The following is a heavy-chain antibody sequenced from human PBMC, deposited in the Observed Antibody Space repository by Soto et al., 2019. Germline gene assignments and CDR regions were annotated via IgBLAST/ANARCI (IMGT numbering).Heavy chain of an antibody. CDR2: ISAHNGNT. CDR1: GYTFTSYG. Sequence: QVHLVQSGAEVKKPGASVKVSCKASGYTFTSYGITWVRQAPGQGLEWMGWISAHNGNTAYAQKIQGRVIVTKDTATSTAYVELRSLISDDTAVYYCARGRYGDYGGQGALVTVSS. V-gene: IGHV1-18*01. D-gene: IGHD1-1*01. J-gene: IGHJ4*02. CDR3: ARGRYGDY.